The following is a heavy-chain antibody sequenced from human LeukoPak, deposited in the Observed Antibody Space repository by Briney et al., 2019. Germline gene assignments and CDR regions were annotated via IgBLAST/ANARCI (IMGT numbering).Heavy chain of an antibody. V-gene: IGHV3-53*01. Sequence: PGGSLRLSCAASGFTFRSYAMSWVRQPPGKGLEWVSGIYSGGSTYYADSVKGRFTISRDNSKNTLYLQMNSLRAEDTAVYYCARGDTAIPFDYWGQGTLVTVSS. CDR3: ARGDTAIPFDY. CDR2: IYSGGST. J-gene: IGHJ4*02. D-gene: IGHD5-18*01. CDR1: GFTFRSYA.